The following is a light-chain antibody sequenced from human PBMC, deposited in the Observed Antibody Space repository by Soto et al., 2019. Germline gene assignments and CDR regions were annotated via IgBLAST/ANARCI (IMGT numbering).Light chain of an antibody. V-gene: IGKV1-12*01. Sequence: IQMTQSPFSVSASVGDRVTITCRASQGISSWLAWYQQKPGKSPTLLTYKASNLQTGVPSRFSGSGSGTDFTLTISSLQPEDFATYYCQQTSSFPLTFGGGTKVDIK. J-gene: IGKJ4*01. CDR1: QGISSW. CDR2: KAS. CDR3: QQTSSFPLT.